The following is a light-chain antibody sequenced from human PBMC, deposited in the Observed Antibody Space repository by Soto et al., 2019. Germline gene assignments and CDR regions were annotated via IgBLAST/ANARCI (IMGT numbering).Light chain of an antibody. V-gene: IGLV2-14*01. CDR1: SSDIGDYNF. Sequence: QSVLTQPASVSGSPGQSITISCTGTSSDIGDYNFVSWYQQYPGKAPKLVIYEVSNRPSGVSNRFSASKSGNTASLTISGLQAEDEAAYYCSSYTGTNTLYVFGTGTKVTVL. J-gene: IGLJ1*01. CDR3: SSYTGTNTLYV. CDR2: EVS.